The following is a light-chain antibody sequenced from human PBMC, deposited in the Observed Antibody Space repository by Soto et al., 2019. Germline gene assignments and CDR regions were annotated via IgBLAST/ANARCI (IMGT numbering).Light chain of an antibody. CDR3: SSYTTGSTYV. Sequence: QSALTQPASVSGSPGQSIAISCTGTSSDVGGYNYVSWYQQHPGKAPKLMIYDVSNRPSGVSDRFSGSKSGNTASLTISGLQAADEADYYCSSYTTGSTYVFGTGTKVTVL. V-gene: IGLV2-14*01. CDR2: DVS. J-gene: IGLJ1*01. CDR1: SSDVGGYNY.